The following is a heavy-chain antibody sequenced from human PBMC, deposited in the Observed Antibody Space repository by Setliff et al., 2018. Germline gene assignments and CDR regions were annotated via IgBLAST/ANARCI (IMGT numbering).Heavy chain of an antibody. Sequence: GASVKVSCKASGGTFTNYGVSWVRQAPGQGLEWMGGTIPLFGTTGHAQKSHGRVTIITDESTSTAYMELSSLTSDDTAVYYCAREGVDTRSSTDYRYYMDVWGKGTTVTVSS. CDR2: TIPLFGTT. J-gene: IGHJ6*03. V-gene: IGHV1-69*05. CDR3: AREGVDTRSSTDYRYYMDV. CDR1: GGTFTNYG. D-gene: IGHD5-18*01.